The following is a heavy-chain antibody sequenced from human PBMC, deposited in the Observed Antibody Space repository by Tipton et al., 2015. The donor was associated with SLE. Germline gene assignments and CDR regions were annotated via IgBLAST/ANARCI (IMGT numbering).Heavy chain of an antibody. CDR2: ISYDGSNK. V-gene: IGHV3-30*04. J-gene: IGHJ4*02. CDR1: GFTFSSYA. CDR3: ARAEYYGSGSYGSFDY. Sequence: RSLRLSCAASGFTFSSYAMHWVRQAPGKGLEWVAVISYDGSNKYYADSVKGRFTISRDNSKNTLYLQMNSLRAEDTAVYYCARAEYYGSGSYGSFDYWGQGTLVTVSS. D-gene: IGHD3-10*01.